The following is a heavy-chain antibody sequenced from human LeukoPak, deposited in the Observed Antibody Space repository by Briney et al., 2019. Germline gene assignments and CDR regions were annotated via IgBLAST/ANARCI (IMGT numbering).Heavy chain of an antibody. CDR3: AKDRRYGDYSFDY. CDR2: ISWNSGSI. CDR1: GFTFDDYA. V-gene: IGHV3-9*01. J-gene: IGHJ4*02. D-gene: IGHD4-17*01. Sequence: GRSLRLSCAASGFTFDDYAMHWVRQAPGKGLEWVSGISWNSGSIGYADSVKGRFTISRDNAKNSLYLRMNSLRAEDTALYYCAKDRRYGDYSFDYWGQGTLVTVSS.